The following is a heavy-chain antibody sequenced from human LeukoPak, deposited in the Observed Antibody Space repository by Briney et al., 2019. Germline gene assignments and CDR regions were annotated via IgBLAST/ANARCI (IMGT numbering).Heavy chain of an antibody. J-gene: IGHJ4*02. CDR2: ISSSSSYI. CDR1: GFTFSSYS. Sequence: GGSLRPSCAASGFTFSSYSMNWVRQAPGKGLEWVSSISSSSSYIYYADSVKGRFTISRDNAKNSLYLQMNSLRAEDTAVYYCARDSEMATITAFDYWGQGTLVTVSS. CDR3: ARDSEMATITAFDY. V-gene: IGHV3-21*01. D-gene: IGHD5-24*01.